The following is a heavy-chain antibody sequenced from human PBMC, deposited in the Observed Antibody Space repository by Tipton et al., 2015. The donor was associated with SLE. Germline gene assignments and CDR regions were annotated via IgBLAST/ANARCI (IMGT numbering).Heavy chain of an antibody. D-gene: IGHD5-12*01. V-gene: IGHV4-39*01. Sequence: TLSLTCNVSGASISSSDYSWGWMRQPPGEGLEWIGTIYYNGGTHSNPSLKSRVSISVDTSKNQLSLKLISVTAADTAVYFCARQVGGYARWGQGTLVTVSS. CDR3: ARQVGGYAR. J-gene: IGHJ4*02. CDR1: GASISSSDYS. CDR2: IYYNGGT.